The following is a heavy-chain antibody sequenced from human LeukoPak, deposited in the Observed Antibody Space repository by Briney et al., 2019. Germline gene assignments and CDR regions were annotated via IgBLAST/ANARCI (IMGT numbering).Heavy chain of an antibody. CDR2: IRDDGSNK. CDR1: GFTFSSYG. D-gene: IGHD2-2*01. CDR3: AKVSSDIVVVPAASSFDY. J-gene: IGHJ4*02. Sequence: PGGSLRLSCAASGFTFSSYGMHWVRQAPGKGLEWVAFIRDDGSNKYYADSVKGRFTISRDNSKNTLYLQMNSLRAEDTAVYYCAKVSSDIVVVPAASSFDYWGQGTLVTVSS. V-gene: IGHV3-30*02.